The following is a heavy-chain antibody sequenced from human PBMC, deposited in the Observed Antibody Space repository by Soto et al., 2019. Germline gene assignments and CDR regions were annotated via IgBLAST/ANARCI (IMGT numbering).Heavy chain of an antibody. V-gene: IGHV3-23*01. CDR3: AKDDCSICNGPAYNFDMDV. CDR1: GFTFSNYA. CDR2: VTRGGSA. Sequence: QPGGSPRLSCAASGFTFSNYAMTWVRQAPGKGLEWVSGVTRGGSAYYADSVKGRFTISRDNSKNTVFLQMNSLRAEDTAIYYCAKDDCSICNGPAYNFDMDVWGQGTTVTVSS. J-gene: IGHJ6*02. D-gene: IGHD2-15*01.